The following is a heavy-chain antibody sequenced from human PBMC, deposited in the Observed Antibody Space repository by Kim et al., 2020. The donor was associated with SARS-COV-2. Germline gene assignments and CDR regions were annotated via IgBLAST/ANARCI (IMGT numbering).Heavy chain of an antibody. CDR2: IKSKTDGGTT. CDR3: TTDGGWELHFSYYGMDV. CDR1: GFTFSNAW. J-gene: IGHJ6*02. D-gene: IGHD1-26*01. Sequence: GGSLRLSCVASGFTFSNAWMSWVRQAPGKGLEWVGRIKSKTDGGTTDYAAPVKGRFTISRDDSKNTLYLQMNSLKTEDTAVYYCTTDGGWELHFSYYGMDVWGQGTTVTVSS. V-gene: IGHV3-15*01.